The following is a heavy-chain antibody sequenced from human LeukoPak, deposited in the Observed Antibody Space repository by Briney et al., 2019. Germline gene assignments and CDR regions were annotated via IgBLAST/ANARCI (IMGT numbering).Heavy chain of an antibody. CDR3: ARVGSSGYYSVGRPNYYLDY. CDR1: GFTFDDYG. CDR2: INWNGGST. J-gene: IGHJ4*02. D-gene: IGHD3-22*01. Sequence: GGSMRLSCAASGFTFDDYGMSWVRQAPGKGLEWVSGINWNGGSTGYADSVKGRFTISRDNAKNSLYLQMNSLRAEDTALYYCARVGSSGYYSVGRPNYYLDYWGQGTLVTVSS. V-gene: IGHV3-20*04.